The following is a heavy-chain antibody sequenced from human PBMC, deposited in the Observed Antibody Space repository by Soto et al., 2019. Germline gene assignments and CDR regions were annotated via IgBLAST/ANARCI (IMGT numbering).Heavy chain of an antibody. V-gene: IGHV1-18*01. J-gene: IGHJ6*02. Sequence: ASVKVSCKASGYMFINYGISWVRQAPGQGLEWMGWISAYNGNTNYAQTLQGRVSMTTDTLTTTAYMELRSLRSDDTAVYYCSRDHLSSSSCYTPFCALDVWGQGTTVTVSS. CDR3: SRDHLSSSSCYTPFCALDV. CDR2: ISAYNGNT. D-gene: IGHD2-2*02. CDR1: GYMFINYG.